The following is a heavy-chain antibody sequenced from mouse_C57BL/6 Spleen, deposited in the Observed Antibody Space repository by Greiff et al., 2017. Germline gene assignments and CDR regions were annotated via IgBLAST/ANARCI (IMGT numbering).Heavy chain of an antibody. V-gene: IGHV10-1*01. J-gene: IGHJ4*01. CDR1: GFSFNTYA. CDR3: VSAYYSNYVREYAMDY. D-gene: IGHD2-5*01. CDR2: LRSKSNNYAT. Sequence: EVQLQESGGGLVQPKGSLKLSCAASGFSFNTYAMNWVRQAPGKGLEWVARLRSKSNNYATYYADSVKDRFTISRDDSESMLYLQMNNLKTEDTAMYYCVSAYYSNYVREYAMDYWGQGTSVTVSS.